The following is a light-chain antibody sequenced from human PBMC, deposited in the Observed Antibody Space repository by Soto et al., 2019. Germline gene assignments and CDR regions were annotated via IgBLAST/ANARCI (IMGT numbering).Light chain of an antibody. Sequence: QSALTQPRSVSGSPGQSVTISCTGTSSDVGGSNLVSWYQQHAGRAPKLVNYDVIKRPSGVPDRFSGSESGNTASLTISGLQVEDAADYYCCSYAGNSLWVFGGGTNVTVL. CDR2: DVI. CDR3: CSYAGNSLWV. V-gene: IGLV2-11*01. J-gene: IGLJ3*02. CDR1: SSDVGGSNL.